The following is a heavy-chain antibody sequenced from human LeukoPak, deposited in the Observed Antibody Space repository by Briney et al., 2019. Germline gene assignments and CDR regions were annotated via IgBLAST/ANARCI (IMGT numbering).Heavy chain of an antibody. CDR1: GGSFSGYY. V-gene: IGHV4-34*01. CDR3: ARRRGGYSSSWSFDY. Sequence: PSETLSLTCAVYGGSFSGYYWSWIRQPPGKGLEWIGEINHSGSTNYNPSLKSRVTISLDTCKNQFSLKLSSVTAADTAVYYCARRRGGYSSSWSFDYWGQGTLVTVSS. D-gene: IGHD6-13*01. J-gene: IGHJ4*02. CDR2: INHSGST.